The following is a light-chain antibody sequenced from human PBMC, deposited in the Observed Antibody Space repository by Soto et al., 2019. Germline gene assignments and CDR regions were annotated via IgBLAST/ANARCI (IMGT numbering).Light chain of an antibody. V-gene: IGKV1-9*01. CDR1: QGINSY. J-gene: IGKJ5*01. Sequence: DIQLTQSPSFLSASVGDRVTITCRASQGINSYFAWYQQKPGKASKLLIFAASTLQSGVPSRFSGSGSGTEFTLTISSLQPEDFATYYCQQLNSYPQTFGQGTRLEIK. CDR3: QQLNSYPQT. CDR2: AAS.